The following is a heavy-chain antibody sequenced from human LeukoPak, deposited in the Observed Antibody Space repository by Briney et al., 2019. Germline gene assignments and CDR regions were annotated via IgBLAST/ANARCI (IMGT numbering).Heavy chain of an antibody. J-gene: IGHJ4*02. Sequence: PGGSLRLSCAASGFTFSNYAMSWVRQAPGKGLEWVSAITGSGGGTYYADSVKGRFTISRDNPKNTLYLQMNSLRAEDTAVYYCAKWGDYDVLTGYYDPDYWGQGTLVTVSS. D-gene: IGHD3-9*01. CDR3: AKWGDYDVLTGYYDPDY. V-gene: IGHV3-23*01. CDR1: GFTFSNYA. CDR2: ITGSGGGT.